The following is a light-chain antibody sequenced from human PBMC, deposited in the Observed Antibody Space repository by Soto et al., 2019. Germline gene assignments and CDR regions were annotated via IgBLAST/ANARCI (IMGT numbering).Light chain of an antibody. CDR2: EVS. CDR1: SSDVGGYNY. V-gene: IGLV2-14*01. Sequence: QPVLTQPASVSGSPGQSITISCTGTSSDVGGYNYVSWFQQHPDKVPKLIIYEVSNRPSGVSSRFSGSKSGNTASLTISGLQAEDEADYYCSSYRSTSNYVFGSGTKLTVL. CDR3: SSYRSTSNYV. J-gene: IGLJ1*01.